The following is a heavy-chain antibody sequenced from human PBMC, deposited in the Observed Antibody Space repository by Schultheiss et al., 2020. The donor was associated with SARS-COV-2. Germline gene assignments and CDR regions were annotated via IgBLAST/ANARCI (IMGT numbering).Heavy chain of an antibody. J-gene: IGHJ1*01. CDR1: GGSISSYY. D-gene: IGHD3-10*01. CDR3: ARGFKPVRGTEYFQH. V-gene: IGHV4-59*08. CDR2: IYYSGST. Sequence: SQTLSLTCTVSGGSISSYYWSWIRQPPGKGLEWIGYIYYSGSTNYNPSLKSRVTISVDTSKNQFSLKLSSVTAADTAVYYCARGFKPVRGTEYFQHWGQGTLVTVSS.